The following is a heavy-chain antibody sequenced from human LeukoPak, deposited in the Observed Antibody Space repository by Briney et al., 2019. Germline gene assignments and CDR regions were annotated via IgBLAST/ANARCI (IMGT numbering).Heavy chain of an antibody. CDR1: GSSISSYY. J-gene: IGHJ5*02. V-gene: IGHV4-59*01. CDR2: IYYSGST. CDR3: ARNLMITFGGVIVHGWFDP. Sequence: SETLSLTCTVSGSSISSYYWSWIRQPPGKGLEWNGYIYYSGSTNYNPSLKSRVTISVDTSKNQFSLKLSSVTAADTAVYYCARNLMITFGGVIVHGWFDPWGQGTLATVSS. D-gene: IGHD3-16*02.